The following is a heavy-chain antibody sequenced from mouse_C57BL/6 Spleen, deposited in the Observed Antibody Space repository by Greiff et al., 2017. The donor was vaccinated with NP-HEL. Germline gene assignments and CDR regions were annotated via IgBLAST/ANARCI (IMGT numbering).Heavy chain of an antibody. CDR3: AKVHYDALFAY. V-gene: IGHV1-42*01. CDR1: GYSFTGYY. D-gene: IGHD1-2*01. Sequence: VQLKQSGPELVKPGASVKISCKASGYSFTGYYMNWVKQSPEKSLEWIGEINPSTGGTTYNQKFKAKATLTVDKSSSTAYMQLKSLTSEDSAVYYCAKVHYDALFAYWGQGTLVTVSA. J-gene: IGHJ3*01. CDR2: INPSTGGT.